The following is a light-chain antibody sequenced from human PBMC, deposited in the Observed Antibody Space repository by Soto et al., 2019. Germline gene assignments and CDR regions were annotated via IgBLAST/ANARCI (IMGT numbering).Light chain of an antibody. J-gene: IGKJ1*01. CDR3: QQYNNWPPGT. V-gene: IGKV3-15*01. Sequence: EIVMTQSPATLSVSPGERATLSCRASQSVSSNLAWYQQKPGQAPRLLIYGASTRATGIPARFSGSGSGTEFTLTISCLPSEDFAVYYCQQYNNWPPGTFGQGTKVEIK. CDR2: GAS. CDR1: QSVSSN.